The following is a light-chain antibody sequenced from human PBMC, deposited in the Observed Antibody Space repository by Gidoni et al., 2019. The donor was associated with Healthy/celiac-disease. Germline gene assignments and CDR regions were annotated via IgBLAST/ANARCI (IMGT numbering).Light chain of an antibody. CDR2: QDS. J-gene: IGLJ2*01. V-gene: IGLV3-1*01. CDR1: KLGEKY. Sequence: SYELTQPPSVSVSPGQTASITCSGNKLGEKYACWYQQKPGQAPVLVIYQDSKRPSGIPERISGSNSGNTATLTISGTQAMDEADYYCQAWDSNTVVFGGGTKVTVL. CDR3: QAWDSNTVV.